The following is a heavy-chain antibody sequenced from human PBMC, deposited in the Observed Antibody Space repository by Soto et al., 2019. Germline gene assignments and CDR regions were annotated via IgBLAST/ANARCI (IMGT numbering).Heavy chain of an antibody. CDR2: IYYSGST. J-gene: IGHJ6*02. CDR1: GGSINSYY. V-gene: IGHV4-59*01. CDR3: ARENLRSRMDV. D-gene: IGHD5-12*01. Sequence: SETLSLTCTVSGGSINSYYWSWIRQPPGKGLEWIGYIYYSGSTNYNPSLKSRVTISVDTSKDQFSLKLSSVTAADTAVYYCARENLRSRMDVWGQGTTVTV.